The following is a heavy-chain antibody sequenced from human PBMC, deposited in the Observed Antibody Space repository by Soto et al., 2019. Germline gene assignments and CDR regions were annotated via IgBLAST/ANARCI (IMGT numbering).Heavy chain of an antibody. CDR3: ARDLNSGTYQTEWYFDY. D-gene: IGHD1-26*01. Sequence: ASVKVSCKASGYTFTFYYMHWVRQAPGQGLEWMGKINPSGGSTSYPQKFQGRLTMTRDTSATTVYMELSSLRSDDTAVYYCARDLNSGTYQTEWYFDYWGQGALVTVSS. CDR2: INPSGGST. J-gene: IGHJ4*02. CDR1: GYTFTFYY. V-gene: IGHV1-46*01.